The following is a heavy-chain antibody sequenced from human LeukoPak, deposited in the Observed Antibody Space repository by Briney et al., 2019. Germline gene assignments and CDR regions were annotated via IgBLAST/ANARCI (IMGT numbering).Heavy chain of an antibody. CDR1: GGSISSSSYY. V-gene: IGHV4-39*01. CDR3: ASLYSSGWYGFDY. CDR2: IYYSGST. D-gene: IGHD6-19*01. J-gene: IGHJ4*02. Sequence: SETLSLTCTVSGGSISSSSYYWGWIRQPPGKGLEWIGSIYYSGSTYYNLSLKSRVTISVDTSKNQFSLKLSSVTAADTAVYYCASLYSSGWYGFDYWGQGTLVTVSS.